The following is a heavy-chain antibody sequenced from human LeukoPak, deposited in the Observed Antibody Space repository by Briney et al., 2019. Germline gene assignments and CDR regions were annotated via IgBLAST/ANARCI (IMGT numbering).Heavy chain of an antibody. J-gene: IGHJ4*02. CDR3: ASLIPAAERDY. Sequence: GGSLRLSCAASGFTFDDYAMHWVRQAPGKGLEWVSGISWNSGSIGYADSVKGRFTISRDNAKQSLYLQMNSLRAEDTAVYYCASLIPAAERDYWGRGTLVTVSS. V-gene: IGHV3-9*01. CDR1: GFTFDDYA. CDR2: ISWNSGSI. D-gene: IGHD6-13*01.